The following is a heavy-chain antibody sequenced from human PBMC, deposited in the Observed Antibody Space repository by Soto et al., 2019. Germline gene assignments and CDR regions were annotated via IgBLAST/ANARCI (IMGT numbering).Heavy chain of an antibody. D-gene: IGHD2-21*01. CDR3: ARLNMSSCFRCYYGMDV. CDR2: IYSGGSA. CDR1: GLTARDYY. J-gene: IGHJ6*02. Sequence: GGSLRLSCSISGLTARDYYMNWVRQTPGKGLEWVSVIYSGGSADYAASVKGRFTISRDDSKNMLFLQMNSLRVEDTAVYYCARLNMSSCFRCYYGMDVWGHGTSVTVSS. V-gene: IGHV3-53*01.